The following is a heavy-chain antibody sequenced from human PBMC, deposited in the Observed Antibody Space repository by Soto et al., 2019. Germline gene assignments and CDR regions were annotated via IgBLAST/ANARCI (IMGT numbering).Heavy chain of an antibody. J-gene: IGHJ5*01. V-gene: IGHV3-33*01. Sequence: YVIHCVRQAPGKGLEWVADIWYDGITKNYAESVDGRFTISRDDSTNTVSLQMNSLRVDDTATYYCAREAGYRDSVGQELTDSRGQGTQVTVSS. CDR2: IWYDGITK. CDR1: YV. D-gene: IGHD6-13*01. CDR3: AREAGYRDSVGQELTDS.